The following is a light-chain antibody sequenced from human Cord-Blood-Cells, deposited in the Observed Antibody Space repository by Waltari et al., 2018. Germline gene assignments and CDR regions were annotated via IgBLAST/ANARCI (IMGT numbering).Light chain of an antibody. V-gene: IGKV3-15*01. J-gene: IGKJ1*01. CDR2: GAS. CDR3: QQYNNWPPWT. CDR1: QSVSSN. Sequence: EIVMTQSPATLSVSPGERATLSCRASQSVSSNLAWYQQKPGQAPRLLIYGASTGATCIPARFSGSGSGTEFTLTISSLQSEDFAVYYCQQYNNWPPWTFGQGTKVEIK.